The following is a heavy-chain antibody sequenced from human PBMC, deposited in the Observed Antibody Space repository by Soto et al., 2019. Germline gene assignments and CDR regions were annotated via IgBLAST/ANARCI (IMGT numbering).Heavy chain of an antibody. D-gene: IGHD2-15*01. V-gene: IGHV4-59*01. CDR2: IYYTEET. CDR1: CGSISSYY. J-gene: IGHJ6*02. Sequence: SETLSLTCTVSCGSISSYYWSWIRQPPGKGLDWIGYIYYTEETNYNPSLKSRVTISVDTSKNQFSLKLRSVTAADTGVYFCARARFQLLHPYYYGMDVWGQGTAVTVSS. CDR3: ARARFQLLHPYYYGMDV.